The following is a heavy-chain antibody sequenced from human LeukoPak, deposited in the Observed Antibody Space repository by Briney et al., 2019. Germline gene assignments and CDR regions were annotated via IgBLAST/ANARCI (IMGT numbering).Heavy chain of an antibody. CDR3: AKPAISSRGWCYDY. Sequence: GGSLRLSCAASGFTFSSYDINWVRQAPGKGLEWVTFIDRSGTTKYYADSVQGRLTISRDNAKNSMYLQMNSLRAEDTAVYYCAKPAISSRGWCYDYWGQGTLVTISS. CDR2: IDRSGTTK. CDR1: GFTFSSYD. J-gene: IGHJ4*02. V-gene: IGHV3-48*03. D-gene: IGHD6-19*01.